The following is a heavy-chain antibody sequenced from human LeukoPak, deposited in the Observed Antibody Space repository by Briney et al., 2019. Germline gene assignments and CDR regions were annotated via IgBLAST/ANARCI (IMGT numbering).Heavy chain of an antibody. CDR1: GGSISSANHF. CDR3: AREVITPGDSDGFDL. CDR2: IHYDGRA. J-gene: IGHJ3*01. D-gene: IGHD2-2*01. V-gene: IGHV4-30-4*08. Sequence: SQTLSLTCTVSGGSISSANHFWSWVRQSPGGGLEWIGYIHYDGRAHYNPSLKSRVSMSLDMSKNQFSLSLSSVTAADTAIYYCAREVITPGDSDGFDLWGQGTMVSVSS.